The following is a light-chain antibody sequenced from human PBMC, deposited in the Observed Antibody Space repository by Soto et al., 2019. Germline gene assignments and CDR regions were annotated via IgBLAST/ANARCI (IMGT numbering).Light chain of an antibody. Sequence: QYALTQPPSASGSPGQSVTISCPGTSSDVGAYNYVSWYQQHAGKAPKLVIYEVTKRPSGVPDRFSGSKSANTASLTVSGLQAEDEADYYCSSFASSNTWVCGGGTKLTVL. J-gene: IGLJ3*02. CDR3: SSFASSNTWV. CDR2: EVT. CDR1: SSDVGAYNY. V-gene: IGLV2-8*01.